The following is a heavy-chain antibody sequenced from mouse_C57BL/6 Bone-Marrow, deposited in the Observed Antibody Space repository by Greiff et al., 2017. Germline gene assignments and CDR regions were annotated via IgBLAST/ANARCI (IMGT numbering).Heavy chain of an antibody. Sequence: VKVVESGAELVRPGASVTLSCKASGYTFTDYEMHWVKQTPVHGLEWIGAIDPETGGTAYNQKFKGKAILTADKSSSTAYMELRSLTSEDSAVYYCTRSGLLRTWFAYWGQGTLVTVSA. D-gene: IGHD1-1*01. CDR2: IDPETGGT. V-gene: IGHV1-15*01. CDR3: TRSGLLRTWFAY. J-gene: IGHJ3*01. CDR1: GYTFTDYE.